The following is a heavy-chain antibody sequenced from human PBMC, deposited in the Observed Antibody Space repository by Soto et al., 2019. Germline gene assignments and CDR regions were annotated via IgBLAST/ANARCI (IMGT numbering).Heavy chain of an antibody. J-gene: IGHJ4*02. V-gene: IGHV5-10-1*01. D-gene: IGHD5-18*01. Sequence: GESLKISCKGSGYSFTSYWISWVRQMPGKGLEWMGRIDPSDSYTNYSPSFQGHVTISADKSISTAYLQWSSLKASDTAMYYCAGTPVDTAMVPPNYFDYWGQGTLVTVSS. CDR1: GYSFTSYW. CDR3: AGTPVDTAMVPPNYFDY. CDR2: IDPSDSYT.